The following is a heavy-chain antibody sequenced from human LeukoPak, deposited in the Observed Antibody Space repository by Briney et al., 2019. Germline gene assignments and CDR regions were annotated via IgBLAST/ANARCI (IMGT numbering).Heavy chain of an antibody. CDR3: ARDISSGYSNWFDP. Sequence: SETLSLTCTVSGGSISSYYWSWIRQPAGKGLGWIGRIYTSGSTNYNPSLKSRVTMSVDTSKNQFSLKLSSVTAADTAVYYCARDISSGYSNWFDPWGQGTLVTVSS. CDR1: GGSISSYY. V-gene: IGHV4-4*07. CDR2: IYTSGST. J-gene: IGHJ5*02. D-gene: IGHD3-22*01.